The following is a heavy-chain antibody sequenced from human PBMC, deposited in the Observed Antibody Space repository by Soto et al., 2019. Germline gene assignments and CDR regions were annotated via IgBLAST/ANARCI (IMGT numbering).Heavy chain of an antibody. V-gene: IGHV4-31*03. J-gene: IGHJ5*01. CDR1: GGSISSGTYY. CDR2: TKNTGST. Sequence: SETLSLTCCVSGGSISSGTYYWTWVRQHPGQGLEWIGYTKNTGSTYYNPSLRSRVTISLDTYKNQFSLRLTSVTAADTAVYYSDRVWSDVGGDCYTWFDPWGKGTPVPVSP. CDR3: DRVWSDVGGDCYTWFDP. D-gene: IGHD2-21*02.